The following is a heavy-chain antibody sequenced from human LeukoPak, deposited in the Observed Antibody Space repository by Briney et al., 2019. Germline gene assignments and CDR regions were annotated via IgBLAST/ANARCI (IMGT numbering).Heavy chain of an antibody. D-gene: IGHD3-9*01. J-gene: IGHJ4*02. Sequence: SETLSLTCAVYGGSFSGYYCSWIRQPPAKGLEWIGEINQSGRANYNPSLKSRVTISVDPSKNQFSLTLSSVTAADTAVYSCARRNGSGRYFAWLSYFDYWGQGTLVTVSS. V-gene: IGHV4-34*01. CDR3: ARRNGSGRYFAWLSYFDY. CDR2: INQSGRA. CDR1: GGSFSGYY.